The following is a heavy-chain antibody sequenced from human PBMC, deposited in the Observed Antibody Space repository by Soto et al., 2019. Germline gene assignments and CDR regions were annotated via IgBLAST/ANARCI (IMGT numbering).Heavy chain of an antibody. CDR2: INRSGST. J-gene: IGHJ4*02. CDR3: ARGLLGGAAT. V-gene: IGHV4-34*01. CDR1: GGSLSGYY. D-gene: IGHD1-26*01. Sequence: QVQLQQWGAGLLKPSETLSLTCAVYGGSLSGYYWGWIRQPPGKGLEWIGEINRSGSTNYIPTLKSRVIISVDTSKDQFSRKLSSVTAADAAVYDCARGLLGGAATWGQGTLVTVSS.